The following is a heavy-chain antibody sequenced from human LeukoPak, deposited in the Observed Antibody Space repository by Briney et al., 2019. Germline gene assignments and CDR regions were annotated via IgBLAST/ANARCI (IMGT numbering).Heavy chain of an antibody. CDR2: ISSSGSTI. Sequence: GGSLRLSCAASGFTFSDYYMSWIRQAPGKGLEWVSYISSSGSTIYYADSVKGRLTISRDNAKNSLYLQMNSLRAEDTAVYYCARDYYDSSGYYSFDYWGQGTLVTVSS. CDR3: ARDYYDSSGYYSFDY. J-gene: IGHJ4*02. CDR1: GFTFSDYY. D-gene: IGHD3-22*01. V-gene: IGHV3-11*04.